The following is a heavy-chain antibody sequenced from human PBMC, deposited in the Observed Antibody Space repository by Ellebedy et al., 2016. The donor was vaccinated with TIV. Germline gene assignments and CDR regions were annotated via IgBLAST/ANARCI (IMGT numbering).Heavy chain of an antibody. CDR3: ARDVDLWVGEFYSPSRNYQYYYGLDV. CDR1: GYTFSNYA. V-gene: IGHV1-18*01. D-gene: IGHD3-10*01. CDR2: SSAYTGDT. J-gene: IGHJ6*02. Sequence: AASVKVSCKASGYTFSNYAISSVRQAPGQGLEWMGRSSAYTGDTHYAQKFQGRVSMTTYTSTNTAYMELRSLRSDNTAVYYSARDVDLWVGEFYSPSRNYQYYYGLDVWGQGTTLTVS.